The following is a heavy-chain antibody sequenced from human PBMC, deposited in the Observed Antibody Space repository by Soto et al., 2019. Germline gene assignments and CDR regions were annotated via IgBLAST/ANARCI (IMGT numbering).Heavy chain of an antibody. V-gene: IGHV3-23*01. J-gene: IGHJ6*02. CDR3: ANTAVDAQSRSYYGMDV. Sequence: PGWSLRLSCAASGFTFSSYAMSWVRQAPGKGLEWVSAISGSGGSTYYADSVKGRFTISRDNSKNTLYLQMNSLRAEDTAVYYCANTAVDAQSRSYYGMDVWGQVTTVTVSS. CDR2: ISGSGGST. CDR1: GFTFSSYA. D-gene: IGHD5-18*01.